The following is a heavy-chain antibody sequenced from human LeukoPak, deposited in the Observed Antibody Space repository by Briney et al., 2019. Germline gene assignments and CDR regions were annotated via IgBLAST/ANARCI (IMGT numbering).Heavy chain of an antibody. V-gene: IGHV3-15*01. CDR2: IKSKHDGETT. Sequence: GESLRLSCAASRFSFSTSWMSWVRQAPGKGLEWVGGIKSKHDGETTEYAAPVKGRFTISRDDSESMVYLQMMSLKTEDTAVYYCCADTVDPLAQIDKWGQGALVTVSS. J-gene: IGHJ4*02. D-gene: IGHD4-11*01. CDR1: RFSFSTSW. CDR3: CADTVDPLAQIDK.